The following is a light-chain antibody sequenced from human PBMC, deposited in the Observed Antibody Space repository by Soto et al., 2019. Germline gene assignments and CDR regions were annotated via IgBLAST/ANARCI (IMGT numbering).Light chain of an antibody. J-gene: IGLJ1*01. V-gene: IGLV1-51*01. CDR2: DNN. Sequence: QSVLTQPPSVSAAPGQKVTISCSGSSSNIGNNYVSWYQQLPGAAPKLVIYDNNKRPSGIPDRSSGSKSGTSATLGITGLQTGDEADYYCGTWDSSLSVYVFGTGTKVTVL. CDR3: GTWDSSLSVYV. CDR1: SSNIGNNY.